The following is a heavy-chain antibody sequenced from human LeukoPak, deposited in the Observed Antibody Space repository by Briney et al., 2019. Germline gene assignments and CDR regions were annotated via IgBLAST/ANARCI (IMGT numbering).Heavy chain of an antibody. D-gene: IGHD3-22*01. CDR1: GGSFSGYY. V-gene: IGHV4-34*01. Sequence: PSETLSLTCAVYGGSFSGYYWSWIRQPPGKGLEWIGEINHSGSTNYNPSLMSRVNISIDTSEHRLSLKLSSVTAADTALYYCASLGGYYESSSYSQLDAFDIWGQGTMVTVSS. CDR2: INHSGST. CDR3: ASLGGYYESSSYSQLDAFDI. J-gene: IGHJ3*02.